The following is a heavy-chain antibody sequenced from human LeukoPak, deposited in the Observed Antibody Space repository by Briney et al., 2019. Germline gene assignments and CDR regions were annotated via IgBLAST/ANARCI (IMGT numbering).Heavy chain of an antibody. CDR3: ARVPYYYFDY. Sequence: SETLSLTCTVSGGSISSSSYYWGWIRQPPGKGLEWIGSIYYSGSTYYNPSLKSRATISVDTSKNQFSLKLSSVTAADTAVYYCARVPYYYFDYWGQGTLVTVSS. CDR2: IYYSGST. V-gene: IGHV4-39*07. CDR1: GGSISSSSYY. J-gene: IGHJ4*02. D-gene: IGHD2-2*01.